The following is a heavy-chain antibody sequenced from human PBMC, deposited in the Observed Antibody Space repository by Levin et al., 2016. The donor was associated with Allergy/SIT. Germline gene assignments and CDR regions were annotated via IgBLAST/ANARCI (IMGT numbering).Heavy chain of an antibody. Sequence: SVKVSCKASGGTFGTYALSWVRQAPGQGLEWMGGIIPIFGTTNYAQNFQGRVTITADDSTSTAYMELSSLKSDDTAVYYCAREENWDTVVLAPGIPLHGLDVWGQGTTVTVSS. J-gene: IGHJ6*02. CDR3: AREENWDTVVLAPGIPLHGLDV. CDR1: GGTFGTYA. CDR2: IIPIFGTT. V-gene: IGHV1-69*13. D-gene: IGHD2-2*01.